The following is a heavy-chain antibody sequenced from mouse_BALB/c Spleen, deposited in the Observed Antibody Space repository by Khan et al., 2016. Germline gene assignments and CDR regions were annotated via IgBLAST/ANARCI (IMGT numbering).Heavy chain of an antibody. J-gene: IGHJ2*01. CDR2: INYSGST. V-gene: IGHV3-1*02. CDR1: GFSITSHYS. Sequence: EVQLQESGPDLVKPSQSLSLTCTVTGFSITSHYSWHWIRHFPGNKLEWMGNINYSGSTNYDPSLKSRVSITRDTSKNQFFLRLNSVTTDDTATYYCATSSSGYWYYFDYWGQGTTLTVSP. CDR3: ATSSSGYWYYFDY. D-gene: IGHD3-1*01.